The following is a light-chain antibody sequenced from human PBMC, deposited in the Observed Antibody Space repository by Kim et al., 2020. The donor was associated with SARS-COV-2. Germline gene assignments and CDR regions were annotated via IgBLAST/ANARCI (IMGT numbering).Light chain of an antibody. Sequence: SELTQDPAVSVALGQTVRITCQGDSLRTFYASWYQQKPGQAPVLVIYGKNNRPSGIPDRFSGSSSGNTASSTITGAQAEDEADYYCNCRDSSGNHVVFGGGTQLTVL. J-gene: IGLJ2*01. V-gene: IGLV3-19*01. CDR1: SLRTFY. CDR2: GKN. CDR3: NCRDSSGNHVV.